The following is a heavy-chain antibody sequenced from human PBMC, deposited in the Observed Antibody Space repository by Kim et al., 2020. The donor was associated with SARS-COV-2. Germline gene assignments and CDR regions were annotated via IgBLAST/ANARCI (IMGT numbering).Heavy chain of an antibody. J-gene: IGHJ3*01. Sequence: GGSLRLSCVASGFTFNNYAMTWVRQAPGKGLEWVSSTTGTGFTYYADSVTGRFTISRDNSKNTLYLQMNSLRGDDAAVYYCGRDTNGDYIGAFEFWGRG. CDR3: GRDTNGDYIGAFEF. D-gene: IGHD4-17*01. V-gene: IGHV3-23*01. CDR1: GFTFNNYA. CDR2: TTGTGFT.